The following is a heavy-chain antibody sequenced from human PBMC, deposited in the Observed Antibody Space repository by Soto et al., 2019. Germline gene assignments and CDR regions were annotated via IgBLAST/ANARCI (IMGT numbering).Heavy chain of an antibody. D-gene: IGHD1-1*01. V-gene: IGHV3-23*01. CDR2: ISRSGRST. CDR3: AKDRTSGTAPGDALDI. Sequence: EMHLLESGGGLVQPGGSLKLSCAASAFTFSSYDMTWVRQAPGKGLEWVSSISRSGRSTYYADSVKGRFTISRDNYKNTLHVQLNSLRAEDTAVYYCAKDRTSGTAPGDALDIWGQGTKVTVSS. CDR1: AFTFSSYD. J-gene: IGHJ3*02.